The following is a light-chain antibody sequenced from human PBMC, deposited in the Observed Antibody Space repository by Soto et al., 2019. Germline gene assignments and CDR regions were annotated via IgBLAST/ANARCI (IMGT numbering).Light chain of an antibody. CDR3: QQYNNWPLT. CDR1: QSVSSN. J-gene: IGKJ4*01. CDR2: GAS. Sequence: DIVMRQSPATLSVSPGERATLSYRASQSVSSNLAWYQQKPGQAPRLLIYGASTRATGIPARISGSGSGTEFTLTISSLQSEDFAVYYCQQYNNWPLTFGGGTKVEIK. V-gene: IGKV3-15*01.